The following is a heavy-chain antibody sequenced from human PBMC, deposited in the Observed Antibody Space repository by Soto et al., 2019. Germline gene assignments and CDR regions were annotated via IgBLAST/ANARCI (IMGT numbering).Heavy chain of an antibody. D-gene: IGHD3-16*01. Sequence: QVQLQESGPGLVKPSQTLSLTCTVSGGSISSGDYYWSWIRQPPGKGLEWIGYIYYSGSTYYNPSLKSLVTISVDTSKNQFSLKLSSVTAADTAVYYCALTLGDTEELGGAFDIWGQGTMVTVSS. CDR2: IYYSGST. CDR3: ALTLGDTEELGGAFDI. V-gene: IGHV4-30-4*01. CDR1: GGSISSGDYY. J-gene: IGHJ3*02.